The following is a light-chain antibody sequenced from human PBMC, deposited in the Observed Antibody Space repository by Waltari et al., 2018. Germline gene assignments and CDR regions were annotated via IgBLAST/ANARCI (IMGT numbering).Light chain of an antibody. CDR3: ASWDDSLNGHWV. CDR1: ASNIGGNI. Sequence: QSVLTQPPSASGTPGQRVTISCSGSASNIGGNIVNWYQQLTGKAPKLLIDRIDLRPSGVPDRFSGSKSGTSASLAISGLQSEDEADYFCASWDDSLNGHWVFGGGTKVTVL. CDR2: RID. V-gene: IGLV1-44*01. J-gene: IGLJ3*02.